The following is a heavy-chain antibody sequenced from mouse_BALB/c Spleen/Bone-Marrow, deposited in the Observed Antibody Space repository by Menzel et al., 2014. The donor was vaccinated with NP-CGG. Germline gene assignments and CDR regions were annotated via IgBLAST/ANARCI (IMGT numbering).Heavy chain of an antibody. CDR2: IYYSGTI. CDR3: ARGAMITTGYFDY. CDR1: GISITTGSYR. D-gene: IGHD2-4*01. Sequence: EVKLQESGPGLVKPSQTVSLTCTVTGISITTGSYRWSWIRQFPGNKLEWIGYIYYSGTITYNPSLTSRTTITRDTSKNQFFLEMNSLTAEDTATYYCARGAMITTGYFDYWGQGTTLTVSS. J-gene: IGHJ2*01. V-gene: IGHV3-5*02.